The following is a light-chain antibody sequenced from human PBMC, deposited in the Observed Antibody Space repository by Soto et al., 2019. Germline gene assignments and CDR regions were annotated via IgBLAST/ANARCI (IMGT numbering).Light chain of an antibody. J-gene: IGLJ3*02. CDR1: SGDVGGSNS. CDR2: DVN. Sequence: QSVLTQPASVSGSPGQSITISCTGTSGDVGGSNSVSWYQHHPGKAPKLMIYDVNNRPSGVSNRFSGSKSGNTASLTISGLQPDEEADYYCSSYTSVSTLVFGGGTKLTVL. CDR3: SSYTSVSTLV. V-gene: IGLV2-14*01.